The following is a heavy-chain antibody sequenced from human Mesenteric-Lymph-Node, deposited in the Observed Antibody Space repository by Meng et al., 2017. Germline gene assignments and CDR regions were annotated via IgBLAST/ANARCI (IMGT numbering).Heavy chain of an antibody. V-gene: IGHV1-2*06. J-gene: IGHJ4*02. CDR1: GYTFTGYY. CDR3: TRADIAAAGTGGY. CDR2: INPNSGGT. Sequence: QVQLVQSGAEVKKPGASVKVSCKASGYTFTGYYMHWVRQAPGQGLEWMGRINPNSGGTNYAQKFQGRVTMTRDTSISTAYMELSRLRSDDTAVYYCTRADIAAAGTGGYWGQGTLVTVSS. D-gene: IGHD6-13*01.